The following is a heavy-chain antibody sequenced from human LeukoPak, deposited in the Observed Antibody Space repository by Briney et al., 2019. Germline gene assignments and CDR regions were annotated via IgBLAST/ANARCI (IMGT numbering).Heavy chain of an antibody. CDR2: ISSSSSTI. CDR1: GFTFSSYS. Sequence: GGSLRLSCAASGFTFSSYSMNWVRQAPGTGLEWVSYISSSSSTIYYADSVKGRFTISRDNAKNSLYLQMNSLRAEDTAVYYCARVRSRDWFDPWGQGTLVTVSS. CDR3: ARVRSRDWFDP. J-gene: IGHJ5*02. D-gene: IGHD2-21*01. V-gene: IGHV3-48*01.